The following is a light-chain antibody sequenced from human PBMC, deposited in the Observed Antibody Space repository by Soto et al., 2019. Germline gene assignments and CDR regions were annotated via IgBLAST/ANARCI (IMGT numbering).Light chain of an antibody. CDR3: QQYNNWPPWT. J-gene: IGKJ1*01. Sequence: ILMTQSPATLSVSPGERATLSCRASQSVSNNLAWYQQKPGQAPRLLIYDASTSATGIPARFSGSGSGKEFTLTITGLQSEDFAVYYCQQYNNWPPWTFGQGTKVQIK. CDR2: DAS. CDR1: QSVSNN. V-gene: IGKV3-15*01.